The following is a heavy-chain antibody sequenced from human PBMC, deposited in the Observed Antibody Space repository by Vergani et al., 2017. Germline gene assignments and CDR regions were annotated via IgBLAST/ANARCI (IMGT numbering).Heavy chain of an antibody. CDR1: GFTFSSYG. Sequence: QVQLVESGGGVVQPGRSLRLSCAASGFTFSSYGMHWVRRAPGKGLEWVAVIWYDGSNKYYADSVKGRFTISRDNSKNTLYLQMNSLRAEDTAVYYCARAEVWWLPNDYWGQGTLVTVSS. CDR2: IWYDGSNK. V-gene: IGHV3-33*01. D-gene: IGHD5-12*01. CDR3: ARAEVWWLPNDY. J-gene: IGHJ4*02.